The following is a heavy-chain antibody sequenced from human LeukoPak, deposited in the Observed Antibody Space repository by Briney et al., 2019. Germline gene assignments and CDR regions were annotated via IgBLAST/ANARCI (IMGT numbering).Heavy chain of an antibody. J-gene: IGHJ5*02. D-gene: IGHD6-19*01. CDR1: GGSFSGYY. CDR3: ARVIAVAGFGLGWFDP. Sequence: SETLSLTCAVYGGSFSGYYWSWIRQPPGKGLEWIGEINHSGSTNYNPSLKSRVTISVDTSKNQFSLKLSSVTAADTAVYYCARVIAVAGFGLGWFDPWGQGTLVTVSS. V-gene: IGHV4-34*01. CDR2: INHSGST.